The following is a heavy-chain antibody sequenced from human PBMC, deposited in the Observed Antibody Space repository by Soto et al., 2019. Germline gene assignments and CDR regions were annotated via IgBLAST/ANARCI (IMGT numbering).Heavy chain of an antibody. CDR1: GFSLSTSGVG. V-gene: IGHV2-5*02. CDR3: AHMEHNYDSSGYRYYGMDV. CDR2: IYWDDDK. Sequence: QITLKESGPPLVKPTQTLTLTCTFSGFSLSTSGVGVGWIRQPPGKALEWLALIYWDDDKRYSPSLKSRLTITKDTSKNQVVLTMTNMDPVDTATHYCAHMEHNYDSSGYRYYGMDVWGQGTTVTVSS. D-gene: IGHD3-22*01. J-gene: IGHJ6*02.